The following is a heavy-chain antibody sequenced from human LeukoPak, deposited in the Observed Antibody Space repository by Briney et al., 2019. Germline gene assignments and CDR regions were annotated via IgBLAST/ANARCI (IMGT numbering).Heavy chain of an antibody. CDR1: GGTFSSYA. V-gene: IGHV1-69*05. CDR3: ASSIVGAHRLVY. Sequence: ASVKVSCKASGGTFSSYAISWVRQAPGQGLEWMGGIIPIFGTANYAQKFQGRVTITTDESTSTAYMELSSLRSEDTAVYYCASSIVGAHRLVYWGQGTLVTVSS. CDR2: IIPIFGTA. D-gene: IGHD1-26*01. J-gene: IGHJ4*02.